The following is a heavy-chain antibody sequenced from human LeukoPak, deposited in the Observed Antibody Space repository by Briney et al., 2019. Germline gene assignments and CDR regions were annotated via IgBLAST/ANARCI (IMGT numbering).Heavy chain of an antibody. D-gene: IGHD3-10*01. CDR2: IIPILGIA. Sequence: ASVKVSCKASGGTFSSYAISWVRQAPGQGLEWMGRIIPILGIANYAQKFQGRVTITADKSTSTAYMELSSLRSEDTAVYYCARAYLSGSYPDYWGQGILVTVSS. CDR1: GGTFSSYA. J-gene: IGHJ4*02. V-gene: IGHV1-69*04. CDR3: ARAYLSGSYPDY.